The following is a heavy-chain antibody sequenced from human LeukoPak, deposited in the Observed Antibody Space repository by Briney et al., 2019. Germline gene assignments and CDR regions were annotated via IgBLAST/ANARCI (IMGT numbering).Heavy chain of an antibody. Sequence: SETLSLTCTVSGGSISSYYWSWIRQPPGKGLEWIGYIYYSGSTNYNPSLKSRVTISVDTSKNQFSLRLSSVTAADTAVYYCARREYGSGIDWGQGTLVIVSS. D-gene: IGHD3-10*01. CDR2: IYYSGST. CDR1: GGSISSYY. J-gene: IGHJ4*02. CDR3: ARREYGSGID. V-gene: IGHV4-59*08.